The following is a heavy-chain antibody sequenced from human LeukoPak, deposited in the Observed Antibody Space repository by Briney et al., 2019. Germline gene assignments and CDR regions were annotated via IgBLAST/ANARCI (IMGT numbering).Heavy chain of an antibody. CDR3: ARGFSSSWYE. CDR2: INGDGSST. CDR1: GFTFNSYW. J-gene: IGHJ4*02. V-gene: IGHV3-74*01. Sequence: PGGSLRLSCAASGFTFNSYWMHWVRQAPGKGLVWVSRINGDGSSTNNADSVEGRFTISRDNAKNTLYLQMNSLRAEDTAVYYCARGFSSSWYEWGQGTLVTVSS. D-gene: IGHD6-13*01.